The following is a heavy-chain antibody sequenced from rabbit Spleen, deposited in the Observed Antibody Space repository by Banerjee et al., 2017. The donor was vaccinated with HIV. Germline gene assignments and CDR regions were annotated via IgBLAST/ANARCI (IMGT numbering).Heavy chain of an antibody. CDR3: GRSDSDYFWAFTL. J-gene: IGHJ4*01. CDR1: GFSFSNDYY. V-gene: IGHV1S45*01. D-gene: IGHD2-1*01. CDR2: IYGDSSGTT. Sequence: QEQLVESGGGLVQPEGSLTLTCKASGFSFSNDYYMCWVRQAPGKGLEWIACIYGDSSGTTYYASWAKGRFTISRTSSTTVTLQMTSLTAADTATYFCGRSDSDYFWAFTLWGPGTLVTVS.